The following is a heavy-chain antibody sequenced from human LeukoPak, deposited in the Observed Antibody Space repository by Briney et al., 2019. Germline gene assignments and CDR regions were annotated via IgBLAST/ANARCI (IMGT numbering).Heavy chain of an antibody. J-gene: IGHJ6*03. CDR1: GGSISSYY. V-gene: IGHV4-4*07. D-gene: IGHD1-1*01. CDR2: IYTSGST. CDR3: ARCSTGTYYYCYYMDV. Sequence: KPSETLSLTCTVSGGSISSYYWSWIRQPAGKGLEWIGRIYTSGSTNYNPSLKSRVTMSVDTSKNQFSLKLSSVTAADTAVYYCARCSTGTYYYCYYMDVWGKGTTVTVSS.